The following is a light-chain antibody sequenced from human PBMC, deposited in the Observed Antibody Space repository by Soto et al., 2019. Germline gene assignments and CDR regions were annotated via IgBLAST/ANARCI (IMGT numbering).Light chain of an antibody. CDR2: GAS. J-gene: IGKJ5*01. CDR3: QQYENSPIT. V-gene: IGKV3-20*01. CDR1: QTGSNSY. Sequence: VMTQSPGTLSLSPGERATLSCRASQTGSNSYLAWYQQKSGQAPRLLIYGASSRATGIPDRFSGTGSETDFTLTINRLEPEDFAVYYCQQYENSPITFGQGTRLETK.